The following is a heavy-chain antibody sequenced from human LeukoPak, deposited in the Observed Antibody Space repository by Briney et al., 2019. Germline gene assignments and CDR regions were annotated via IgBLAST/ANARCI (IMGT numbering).Heavy chain of an antibody. CDR3: VRDRRHDDSTGYYYVGFDS. J-gene: IGHJ4*02. D-gene: IGHD3-22*01. V-gene: IGHV3-53*01. Sequence: RTGGSLRLSCAASGFTVSANYVNWVRQAPGEGLEWVSVIYSSGHTYYADSVKGRFTISRDNSKNTLYLQMNSLRADDTAVYYCVRDRRHDDSTGYYYVGFDSWGQGTLVTVSS. CDR1: GFTVSANY. CDR2: IYSSGHT.